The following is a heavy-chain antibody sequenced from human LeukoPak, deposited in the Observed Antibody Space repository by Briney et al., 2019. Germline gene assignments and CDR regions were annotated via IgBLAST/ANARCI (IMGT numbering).Heavy chain of an antibody. CDR2: IYYSGST. CDR3: ARKWVTTVTEYFDL. J-gene: IGHJ2*01. CDR1: GGSISSSSYY. Sequence: SETLSLTCTVSGGSISSSSYYWGWIRQPPGKGLEWIGSIYYSGSTYYNPSLKSRVTISVDTSKNQFSLKLSSVTAADTVVYYCARKWVTTVTEYFDLWGRGTLVTVSS. D-gene: IGHD4-17*01. V-gene: IGHV4-39*07.